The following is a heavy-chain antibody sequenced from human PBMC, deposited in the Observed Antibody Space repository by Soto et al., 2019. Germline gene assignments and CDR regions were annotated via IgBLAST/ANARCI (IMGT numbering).Heavy chain of an antibody. CDR1: GSIFKKGW. Sequence: GCLLPTCRASGSIFKKGWMSWVRQAPGKGLEWVALVKSSVDCVTTDYAAPVQGRFSITRDDSRDTFYLQMNSLKTEDTAVYYCTTDGGIMVRPLFDFWGQGTLVTVYS. D-gene: IGHD3-10*01. CDR2: VKSSVDCVTT. V-gene: IGHV3-15*01. J-gene: IGHJ4*02. CDR3: TTDGGIMVRPLFDF.